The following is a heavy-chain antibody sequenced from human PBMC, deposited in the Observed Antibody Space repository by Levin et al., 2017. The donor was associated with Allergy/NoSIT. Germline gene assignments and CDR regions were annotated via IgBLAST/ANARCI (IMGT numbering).Heavy chain of an antibody. J-gene: IGHJ5*02. D-gene: IGHD5-12*01. CDR3: ARDVCRYSGYDCGGTWGYNWFDP. Sequence: SQTLSLTCTVSGGSISSYYWSWIRQPPGKGLEWIGYIYYSGSTNYNPSLKSRVTISVDTSKNQFSLKLSSVTAADTAVYYCARDVCRYSGYDCGGTWGYNWFDPWGQGTLVTVSS. CDR2: IYYSGST. CDR1: GGSISSYY. V-gene: IGHV4-59*01.